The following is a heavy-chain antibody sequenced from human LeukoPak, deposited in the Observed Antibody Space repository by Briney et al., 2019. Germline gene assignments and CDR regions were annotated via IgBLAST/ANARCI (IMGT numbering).Heavy chain of an antibody. Sequence: GGSLRLSCAASGFTFSSYGMHWVRQAPGKGLEWVAFIRYDGSNKYYADSVKGRFTISRDNSKNTLYLQMNSLRAEDTAVYYCAKDPYYYDYVWGSYFDYWGQGTLVTVSS. CDR2: IRYDGSNK. V-gene: IGHV3-30*02. CDR1: GFTFSSYG. D-gene: IGHD3-16*01. CDR3: AKDPYYYDYVWGSYFDY. J-gene: IGHJ4*02.